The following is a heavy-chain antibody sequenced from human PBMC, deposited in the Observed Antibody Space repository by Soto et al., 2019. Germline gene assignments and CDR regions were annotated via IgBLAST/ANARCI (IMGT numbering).Heavy chain of an antibody. CDR2: IYYSGST. CDR3: ARQVAVAGTDY. CDR1: GGSISSSSYY. Sequence: PSETLSLTCTVSGGSISSSSYYWGWIRQPPGKGLEWIGYIYYSGSTNYNPSLKSRVTISVDTSKNRFSLKLSSVTAADTAVYYCARQVAVAGTDYWGQGTLVTVSS. V-gene: IGHV4-39*01. J-gene: IGHJ4*02. D-gene: IGHD6-19*01.